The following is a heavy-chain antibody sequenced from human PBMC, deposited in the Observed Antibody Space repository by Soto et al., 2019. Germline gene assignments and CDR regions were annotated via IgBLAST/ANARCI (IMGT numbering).Heavy chain of an antibody. CDR3: AVVGADI. CDR2: ILYDGSKT. J-gene: IGHJ4*02. V-gene: IGHV3-30-3*01. D-gene: IGHD2-15*01. Sequence: GGSLRLSCAASGLSFTNYIMHWVRQAPGKGLEWVAAILYDGSKTYYADSVKGRFTISRDSSKNTLYLQMNSLSAEDTAVYYCAVVGADIWGQGTLVTVSS. CDR1: GLSFTNYI.